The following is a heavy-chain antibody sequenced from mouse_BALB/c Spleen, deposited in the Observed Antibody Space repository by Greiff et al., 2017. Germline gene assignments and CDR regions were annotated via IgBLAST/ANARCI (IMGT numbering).Heavy chain of an antibody. D-gene: IGHD1-2*01. CDR3: ARWGYGVAGYFDV. V-gene: IGHV14-1*02. Sequence: VQLQQSGAELVRPGALVKLSCKASGFNIKDYYMHWVKQRPEQGLEWIGWIDPENGNTIYDPKFQGKASITADTSSNTAYLQLSSLTSEDTAVYSGARWGYGVAGYFDVWGAGTTVTVSA. J-gene: IGHJ1*01. CDR1: GFNIKDYY. CDR2: IDPENGNT.